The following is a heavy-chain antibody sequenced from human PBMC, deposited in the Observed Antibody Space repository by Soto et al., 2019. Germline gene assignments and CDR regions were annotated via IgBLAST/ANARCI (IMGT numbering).Heavy chain of an antibody. CDR1: GGSLSSSSYY. CDR3: ASLGYCTNGVCYLEYYLDY. J-gene: IGHJ4*02. CDR2: IYYSWST. D-gene: IGHD2-8*01. V-gene: IGHV4-39*01. Sequence: QLQLQESGPGLVKPSETLSLTCTVSGGSLSSSSYYWGWIRQPPGKGLEWIGSIYYSWSTYYNPSRQSRVTISVDTSTKQFSPKLSSVTAADTSVYYCASLGYCTNGVCYLEYYLDYWGQGTLVTVSS.